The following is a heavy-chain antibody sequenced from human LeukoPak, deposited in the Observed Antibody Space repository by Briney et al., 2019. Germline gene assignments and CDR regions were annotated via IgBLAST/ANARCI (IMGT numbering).Heavy chain of an antibody. V-gene: IGHV3-30*19. Sequence: GGSLRLSCAASGFTFSSYGMHWVRQAPGKGLEWVTVISYDGSNKYYADSVKGRFTISRDNSKNTLYLQMNSLRAEDTAVYYCARDQDEHNENDYSNYTGMDVWGQGTTVTVSS. CDR3: ARDQDEHNENDYSNYTGMDV. J-gene: IGHJ6*02. CDR1: GFTFSSYG. CDR2: ISYDGSNK. D-gene: IGHD4-4*01.